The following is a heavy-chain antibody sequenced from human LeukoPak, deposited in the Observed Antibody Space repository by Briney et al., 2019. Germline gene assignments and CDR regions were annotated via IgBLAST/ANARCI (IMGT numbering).Heavy chain of an antibody. CDR1: GFSFTTYS. Sequence: GGSLRLSCKASGFSFTTYSINWVRQAPGQGLEWVSSINSGSSYMTYADSVRGRFTISRDTSANSAYMQMNSLRAEDTAVYYCAGGIDYWGRGTLVTVSS. V-gene: IGHV3-21*06. CDR3: AGGIDY. J-gene: IGHJ4*02. CDR2: INSGSSYM.